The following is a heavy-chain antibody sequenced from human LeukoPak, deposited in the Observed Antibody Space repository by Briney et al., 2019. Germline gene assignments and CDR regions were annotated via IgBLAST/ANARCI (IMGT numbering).Heavy chain of an antibody. CDR3: ASGSDGYCSSTSCYAFDY. J-gene: IGHJ4*02. CDR1: GGSISSYY. CDR2: IYYSGST. D-gene: IGHD2-2*03. Sequence: SETLSLTCTVSGGSISSYYWSWIRQHPGKGLEWIGYIYYSGSTYYNPSLKSRVTISVDTSKNQFSLKLSSVTAADTAVYYCASGSDGYCSSTSCYAFDYWGQGTLVTVSS. V-gene: IGHV4-59*06.